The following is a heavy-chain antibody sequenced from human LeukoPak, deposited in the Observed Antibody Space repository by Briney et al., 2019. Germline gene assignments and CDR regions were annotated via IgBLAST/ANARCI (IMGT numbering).Heavy chain of an antibody. CDR2: IIPIFGTA. J-gene: IGHJ3*02. V-gene: IGHV1-69*05. Sequence: EASVKVSCKASGGTFSSYAISRVRQAPGQGLEWMGGIIPIFGTANYAQKFQGRVTITTDESTSTAYMELSSLRSEDTAVYYCARAEGYCSSTSCHKYAFDIWGQGTMVTVSS. CDR1: GGTFSSYA. CDR3: ARAEGYCSSTSCHKYAFDI. D-gene: IGHD2-2*02.